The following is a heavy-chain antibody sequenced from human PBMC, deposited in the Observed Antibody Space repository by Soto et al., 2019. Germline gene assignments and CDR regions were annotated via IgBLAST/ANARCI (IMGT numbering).Heavy chain of an antibody. D-gene: IGHD2-15*01. CDR2: ISSSGSTI. CDR1: GFTFSSYS. J-gene: IGHJ4*02. Sequence: EVQLVESGGGLVKPGGSLRLSCAASGFTFSSYSMNWVRQAAGKGLEWVSSISSSGSTIYYADSVKGRFTISRDNAKNSLYLQMNSLRAEDTAVYYCARDVVTSFDYWGQGTLVTVSS. CDR3: ARDVVTSFDY. V-gene: IGHV3-21*01.